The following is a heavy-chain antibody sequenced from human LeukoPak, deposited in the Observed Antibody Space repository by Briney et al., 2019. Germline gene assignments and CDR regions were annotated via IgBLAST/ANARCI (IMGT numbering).Heavy chain of an antibody. D-gene: IGHD1-7*01. Sequence: GGSLRLSCAASGFTFTTYWMSWVRQAPGQGLEWVANINQDGNEKYYVDSVKGRFTMSRDNAKNSLYLQMNSLRADDTAVYYCARTNSQACDYYYYMDVWGKGTMVTVSS. CDR3: ARTNSQACDYYYYMDV. CDR1: GFTFTTYW. V-gene: IGHV3-7*01. J-gene: IGHJ6*03. CDR2: INQDGNEK.